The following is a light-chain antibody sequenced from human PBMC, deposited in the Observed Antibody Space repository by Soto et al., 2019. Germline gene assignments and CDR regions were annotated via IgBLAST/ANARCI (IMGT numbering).Light chain of an antibody. J-gene: IGKJ1*01. CDR1: QSISEW. CDR3: QQSYSTPPEWT. CDR2: AAS. V-gene: IGKV1-39*01. Sequence: DIQMTQSPSTLSAYVGDRVTITCRASQSISEWLAWYQQKPGKAPKLLIYAASSLQSGVPSRFSGSGSGTDFTLTISSLQPEDFATYYCQQSYSTPPEWTFGQGTKVEIK.